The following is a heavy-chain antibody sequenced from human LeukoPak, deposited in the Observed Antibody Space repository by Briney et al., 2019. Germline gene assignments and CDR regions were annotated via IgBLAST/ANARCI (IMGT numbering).Heavy chain of an antibody. Sequence: ASVKVSCKASGYTFTGYYMHWVRQAPGQGLEWMGWINPNSGGTNYAQKFQGWVTMTRDTSISTAYMELSSLRSDDTAVYYCARGGIVVVPAAEYNWFDPWGQGTLVTVSS. CDR3: ARGGIVVVPAAEYNWFDP. D-gene: IGHD2-2*01. CDR1: GYTFTGYY. J-gene: IGHJ5*02. CDR2: INPNSGGT. V-gene: IGHV1-2*04.